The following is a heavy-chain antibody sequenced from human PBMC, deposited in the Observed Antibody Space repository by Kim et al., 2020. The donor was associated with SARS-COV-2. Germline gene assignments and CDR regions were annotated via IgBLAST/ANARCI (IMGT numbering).Heavy chain of an antibody. D-gene: IGHD6-19*01. V-gene: IGHV3-9*01. CDR3: ARRPRQSPQSSPFIAVAGPFDY. CDR2: ISWNSGSI. Sequence: GGSLRLSCAASGFTFGDYAMHWVRQAPGKGLEWVSGISWNSGSIGYADSVKGRFTISRDNAKNSLYLQMNSLRAEDTALYYCARRPRQSPQSSPFIAVAGPFDYWGQGTLVTVSS. CDR1: GFTFGDYA. J-gene: IGHJ4*02.